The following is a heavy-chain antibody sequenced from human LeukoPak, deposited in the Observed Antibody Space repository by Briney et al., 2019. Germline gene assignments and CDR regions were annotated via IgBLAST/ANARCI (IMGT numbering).Heavy chain of an antibody. Sequence: GASVNVSCKPSGYTFTSYDINWVRQAARQGLEWMGWMNPDSGNTGYAQKFQGRVTMTRNTSLTTAYLELSSLRSEDTAVYYCARDRGSISSRPGYWGQGTLVTVSS. V-gene: IGHV1-8*01. CDR1: GYTFTSYD. J-gene: IGHJ4*02. D-gene: IGHD6-13*01. CDR2: MNPDSGNT. CDR3: ARDRGSISSRPGY.